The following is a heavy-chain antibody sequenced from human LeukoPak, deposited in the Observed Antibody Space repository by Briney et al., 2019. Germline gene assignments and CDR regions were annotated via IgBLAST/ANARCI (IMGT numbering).Heavy chain of an antibody. Sequence: PGGSLRLSCAASGFTFSSYWMSWVRQAPGKGLEWVANIKQDGSEKYYVGSVKGRFTISRDNAKNSLYLQMNSLRAEDTAVYYCARLSSSYYFDYWGQGTLVTVSS. CDR2: IKQDGSEK. D-gene: IGHD6-6*01. V-gene: IGHV3-7*01. CDR1: GFTFSSYW. CDR3: ARLSSSYYFDY. J-gene: IGHJ4*02.